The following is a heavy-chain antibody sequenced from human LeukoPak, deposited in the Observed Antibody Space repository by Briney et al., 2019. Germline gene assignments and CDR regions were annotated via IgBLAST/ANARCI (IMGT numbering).Heavy chain of an antibody. Sequence: ASVKVSCKASGYTFTGYYMHWVRQAPGQGLEWMGWINPNSGGTNYAQKFQGRVTMTRDTSISTAYMELSRLRSDDTAVYYCARVDGYDWGPEYYFDYWGQGTLVTVSS. CDR1: GYTFTGYY. CDR3: ARVDGYDWGPEYYFDY. V-gene: IGHV1-2*02. CDR2: INPNSGGT. D-gene: IGHD5-12*01. J-gene: IGHJ4*02.